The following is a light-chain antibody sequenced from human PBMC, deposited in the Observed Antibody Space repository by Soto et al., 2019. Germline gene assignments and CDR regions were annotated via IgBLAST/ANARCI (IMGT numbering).Light chain of an antibody. CDR3: QQCVRMFRT. Sequence: DVAMSLSPSSLSASVGDRVTITCRASQSVSSYLNWYQQKAGTAPKLLIYATSSLQSGVPSRFSGSGSGTDFTLTIISLQPEDFATYYCQQCVRMFRTFGQGTKVDIK. CDR2: ATS. V-gene: IGKV1-39*01. CDR1: QSVSSY. J-gene: IGKJ1*01.